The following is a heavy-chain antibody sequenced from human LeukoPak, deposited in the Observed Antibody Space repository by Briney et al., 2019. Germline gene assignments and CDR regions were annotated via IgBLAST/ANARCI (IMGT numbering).Heavy chain of an antibody. CDR2: ISSSGSTI. D-gene: IGHD5-18*01. J-gene: IGHJ4*02. Sequence: GGSLRLSCAASGFTFSSYSMNWVRQAPGKGLEWVSYISSSGSTIYYADSVKGRFTISRDNAKNSLYLQMNSLRAEDTAVYYCARAPGGYSYGTPNFDDWGQGTLVTVSS. CDR1: GFTFSSYS. CDR3: ARAPGGYSYGTPNFDD. V-gene: IGHV3-48*04.